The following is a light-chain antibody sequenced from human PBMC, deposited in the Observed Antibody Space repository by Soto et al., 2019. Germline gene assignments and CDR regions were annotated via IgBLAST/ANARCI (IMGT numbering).Light chain of an antibody. CDR3: CSYAGGRTYV. CDR2: EGS. V-gene: IGLV2-23*01. J-gene: IGLJ1*01. CDR1: SSDVGSYSL. Sequence: QSVLTQPASVSGSPGQSITISCTGTSSDVGSYSLVSWYQQHPGKAPKVMIYEGSKRPSGLSNRFSGSKSGFTASLTISGLQADDEADYYCCSYAGGRTYVFGTGTKVTVL.